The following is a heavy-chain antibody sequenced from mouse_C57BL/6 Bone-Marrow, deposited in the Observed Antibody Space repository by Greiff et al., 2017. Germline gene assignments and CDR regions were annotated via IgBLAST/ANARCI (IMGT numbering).Heavy chain of an antibody. CDR2: ISDGGSYT. D-gene: IGHD2-4*01. CDR3: ARKNYDDASYYFDY. V-gene: IGHV5-4*03. Sequence: VMLVESGGGLVKPGGSLKLSCAASGFTFSSYAMSWVRQTPEKRLEWVATISDGGSYTYYPDNVKGRFTISRDNAKNNLYLQMSHLKSEDTAMYYCARKNYDDASYYFDYWGQGTTLTVSS. CDR1: GFTFSSYA. J-gene: IGHJ2*01.